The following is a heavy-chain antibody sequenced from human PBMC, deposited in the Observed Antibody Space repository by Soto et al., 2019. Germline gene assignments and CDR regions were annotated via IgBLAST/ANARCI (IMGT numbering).Heavy chain of an antibody. V-gene: IGHV3-21*01. CDR1: GFPLEKYG. Sequence: GVSLILSCAVSGFPLEKYGMNWVRQAPGKGLEWVSSISFSGDYIYYADSVKGRFTISRDNARNSLYLQMNRLGVDDTALYFCARATYNGNNDYCGQGTLVTV. CDR3: ARATYNGNNDY. D-gene: IGHD5-12*01. CDR2: ISFSGDYI. J-gene: IGHJ4*02.